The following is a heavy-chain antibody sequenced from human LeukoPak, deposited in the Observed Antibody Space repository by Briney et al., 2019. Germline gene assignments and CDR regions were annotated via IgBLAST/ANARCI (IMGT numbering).Heavy chain of an antibody. CDR1: GFTFSSYG. J-gene: IGHJ4*02. Sequence: GGSLRLSCAASGFTFSSYGMHWVRQAPGKGLEWVTFIRYDGSNKYYADSVKGRFTISRDNSKNTLYLQMNSLRAEDTAVYYCAKPVAGYYGSGEFWGQGTLVTVSS. CDR2: IRYDGSNK. V-gene: IGHV3-30*02. CDR3: AKPVAGYYGSGEF. D-gene: IGHD3-10*01.